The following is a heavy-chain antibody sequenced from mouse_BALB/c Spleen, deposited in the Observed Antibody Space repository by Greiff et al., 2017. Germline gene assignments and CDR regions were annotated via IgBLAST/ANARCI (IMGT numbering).Heavy chain of an antibody. V-gene: IGHV1S81*02. CDR3: ARKGTTGYDWYFDV. J-gene: IGHJ1*01. CDR1: GYTFTSYW. D-gene: IGHD2-2*01. CDR2: INPSNGRT. Sequence: QVQLQQPGAELVKPGASVKLSCKASGYTFTSYWMHWVKQRPGQGLEWIGEINPSNGRTNYNEKFKSKATLTVDKSSSTAYMQLSSLTSEDSAVYYCARKGTTGYDWYFDVWGAGTTVTVSS.